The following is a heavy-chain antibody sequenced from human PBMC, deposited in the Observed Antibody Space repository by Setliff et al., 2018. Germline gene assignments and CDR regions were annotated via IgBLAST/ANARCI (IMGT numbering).Heavy chain of an antibody. J-gene: IGHJ6*02. Sequence: SETLSLTCTVSGGSISRSSYYWGWIRQPPGKGLEWIGSIYYSGSTYYNPSLKSRVTISVDTSKNQFSLKLSSVTAADTAVYYCARDKPEGYNFWSGYLGGGLMDVWGQGTTVTVSS. CDR3: ARDKPEGYNFWSGYLGGGLMDV. D-gene: IGHD3-3*01. CDR2: IYYSGST. V-gene: IGHV4-39*07. CDR1: GGSISRSSYY.